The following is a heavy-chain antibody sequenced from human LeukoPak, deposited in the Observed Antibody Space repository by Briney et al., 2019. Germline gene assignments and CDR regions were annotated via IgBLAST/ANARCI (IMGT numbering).Heavy chain of an antibody. Sequence: SETLSLTCTVSGGSTSSFYWGWIRQPPGKGLEWIGSIYYSGSTYYNPSLKSRVTISVDTSKNQFSLKLTSVTAADTAVYYCARQGYCSGGSCYIYYGFDVWGQGTTVTVSS. CDR3: ARQGYCSGGSCYIYYGFDV. CDR2: IYYSGST. V-gene: IGHV4-39*01. CDR1: GGSTSSFY. D-gene: IGHD2-15*01. J-gene: IGHJ6*02.